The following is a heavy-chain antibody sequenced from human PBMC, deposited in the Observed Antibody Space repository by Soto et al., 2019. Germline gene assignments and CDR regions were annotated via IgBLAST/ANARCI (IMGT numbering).Heavy chain of an antibody. CDR3: ARVGLNYDIMTGWFDY. V-gene: IGHV4-59*01. Sequence: SETPSLTCTVSGGSISSYYWSWIRQPPGKGLEWIGYIYYSGSTNYNPSLKSRVTISVDTSKNQFSLKLSSVTAADTAVYYCARVGLNYDIMTGWFDYWGQGTLVTVS. D-gene: IGHD3-9*01. CDR1: GGSISSYY. J-gene: IGHJ4*02. CDR2: IYYSGST.